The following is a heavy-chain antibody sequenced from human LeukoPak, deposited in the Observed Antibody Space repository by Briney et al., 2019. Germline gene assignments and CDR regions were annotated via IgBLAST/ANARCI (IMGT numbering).Heavy chain of an antibody. V-gene: IGHV4-59*01. D-gene: IGHD3-22*01. Sequence: SETLSLTCTVSGGSFHTYYWTWIRQPPGKGLEWIGYIFHTGSTNYTPSLKSRVTISVDTSKNQFSLKLSSVTAADTAVYYCARVKDYYDSSGYPWYYFDYWGQGTLVTVSS. CDR1: GGSFHTYY. CDR2: IFHTGST. CDR3: ARVKDYYDSSGYPWYYFDY. J-gene: IGHJ4*02.